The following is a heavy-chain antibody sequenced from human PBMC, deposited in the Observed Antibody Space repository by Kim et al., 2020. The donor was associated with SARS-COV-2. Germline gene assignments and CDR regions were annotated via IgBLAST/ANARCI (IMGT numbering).Heavy chain of an antibody. D-gene: IGHD4-17*01. V-gene: IGHV1-69*04. CDR2: FIPILGIA. Sequence: SVKVSCKASGGTFSSYAISWVRQAPGQGLEWMGRFIPILGIANYAQKFQGRVTITADKSTSTAYMELSSLRSEDTAVYYCARDLGLRRYYYGMDVWGQG. CDR1: GGTFSSYA. CDR3: ARDLGLRRYYYGMDV. J-gene: IGHJ6*02.